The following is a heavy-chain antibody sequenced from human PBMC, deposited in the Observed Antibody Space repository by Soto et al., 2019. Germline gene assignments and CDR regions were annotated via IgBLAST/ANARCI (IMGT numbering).Heavy chain of an antibody. D-gene: IGHD1-26*01. CDR3: ARDQGGSYSGGYYYYYGMDV. CDR1: GGTFSSYA. CDR2: IIPIFGTA. Sequence: QVQLVQSGAEVKKPGSSVKVSCKASGGTFSSYAISWVRQAPGQGLEWMGGIIPIFGTANYAQKFQGRVTISAEESTSTAYMELRSVRSEDAAVYYCARDQGGSYSGGYYYYYGMDVWGQGTTVTVS. V-gene: IGHV1-69*01. J-gene: IGHJ6*02.